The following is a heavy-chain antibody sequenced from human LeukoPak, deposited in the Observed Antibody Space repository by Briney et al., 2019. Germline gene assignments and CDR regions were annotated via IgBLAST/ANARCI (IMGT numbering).Heavy chain of an antibody. V-gene: IGHV4-59*01. CDR1: GGSISSYY. D-gene: IGHD3-16*01. Sequence: RPSETLSLTCTVSGGSISSYYWSWIRQPPGKGLEWIGYIYYSGSTNYSPSLKSRVTISVDTSENQFSLKLSSVTAADTAVYYCARVLGDNTEFDYWGQGTLVTVSS. CDR3: ARVLGDNTEFDY. CDR2: IYYSGST. J-gene: IGHJ4*02.